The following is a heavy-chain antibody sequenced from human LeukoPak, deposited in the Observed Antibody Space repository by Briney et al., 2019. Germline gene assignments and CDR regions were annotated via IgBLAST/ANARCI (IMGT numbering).Heavy chain of an antibody. CDR2: IYYSGST. Sequence: SETLSLTCTVSGGSISSYYWSWIRQPPGKGLEWIGYIYYSGSTNYNPSLKSRVTISVDTSKNQFSLKLSSVTAADTAVYYCARWNYGSGSELFDYWGQGTLVTVSS. D-gene: IGHD3-10*01. CDR1: GGSISSYY. J-gene: IGHJ4*02. V-gene: IGHV4-59*08. CDR3: ARWNYGSGSELFDY.